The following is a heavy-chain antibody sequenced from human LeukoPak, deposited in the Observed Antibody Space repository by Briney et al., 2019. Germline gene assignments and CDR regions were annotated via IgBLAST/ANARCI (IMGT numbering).Heavy chain of an antibody. CDR2: IYTSGST. CDR3: ARGTRRHYDGSGYYYGEFDS. V-gene: IGHV4-4*07. J-gene: IGHJ4*02. D-gene: IGHD3-22*01. CDR1: GGSISSYY. Sequence: PSETLSLTCTVSGGSISSYYWNWIRQPAGKGLEWIGRIYTSGSTSYNPSLRSRLTMSVDTSKSQFSLNLNSVTTADTAMYYCARGTRRHYDGSGYYYGEFDSWGQGILVTVSS.